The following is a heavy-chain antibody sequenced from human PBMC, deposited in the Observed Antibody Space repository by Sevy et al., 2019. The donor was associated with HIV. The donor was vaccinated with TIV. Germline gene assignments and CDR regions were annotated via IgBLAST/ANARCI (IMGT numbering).Heavy chain of an antibody. V-gene: IGHV3-48*02. CDR2: ISSSSSTI. CDR3: ARAHYYGSGSSAQFDY. CDR1: GFTFSSYS. J-gene: IGHJ4*02. Sequence: GGSLRLSCAASGFTFSSYSMNWVRQAPGKRLEWVSYISSSSSTIYYADSVKGRFTISRDNAKNSLYLQMNSLRDEDTAVYYCARAHYYGSGSSAQFDYWGQGTLVTVSS. D-gene: IGHD3-10*01.